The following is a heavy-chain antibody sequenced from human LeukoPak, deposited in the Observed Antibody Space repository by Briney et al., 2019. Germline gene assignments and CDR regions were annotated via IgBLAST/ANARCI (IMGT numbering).Heavy chain of an antibody. V-gene: IGHV5-51*01. J-gene: IGHJ4*01. Sequence: GESLKISCQGSGYSFSTYWIGWVRQMPGKGLECLGVIYPGDSDTRYSPSFQGQVTISADKSISTAYLQWSSLRASDTAIYYCARYPKNYSDVTGYFDLWGQGTRVTVSS. CDR2: IYPGDSDT. CDR1: GYSFSTYW. D-gene: IGHD3-22*01. CDR3: ARYPKNYSDVTGYFDL.